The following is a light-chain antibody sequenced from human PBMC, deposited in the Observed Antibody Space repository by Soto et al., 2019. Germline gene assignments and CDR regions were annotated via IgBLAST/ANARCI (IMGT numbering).Light chain of an antibody. J-gene: IGLJ1*01. V-gene: IGLV2-8*01. CDR1: SSDVGGYNF. CDR2: EVT. CDR3: SSYSGTNNYV. Sequence: QSALTQPPSASGSPGQSVTISCTGTSSDVGGYNFVSWYQQHPGKAPKLIIYEVTKRPSGVPDRFSGSKSGNTASLTVSGLQAEDEADYYCSSYSGTNNYVFGTGTKLTGL.